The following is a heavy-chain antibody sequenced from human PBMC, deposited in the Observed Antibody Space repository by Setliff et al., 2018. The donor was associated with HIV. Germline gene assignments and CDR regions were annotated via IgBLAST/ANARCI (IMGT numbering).Heavy chain of an antibody. V-gene: IGHV4-31*03. CDR1: GGSISSGGYY. Sequence: SETLSLTCTVSGGSISSGGYYWSWIRQHPGKGLEWIGYIHYSGNTYNNPSLNSRISISVDMSKNKFSLKLSSLTAADTAVYYCARGGLGVVASFDSWGPGTLVTVSS. CDR2: IHYSGNT. CDR3: ARGGLGVVASFDS. D-gene: IGHD3-3*01. J-gene: IGHJ4*02.